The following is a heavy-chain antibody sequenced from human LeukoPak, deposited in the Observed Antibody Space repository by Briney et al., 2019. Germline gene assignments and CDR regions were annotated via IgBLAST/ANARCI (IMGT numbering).Heavy chain of an antibody. D-gene: IGHD2-21*02. J-gene: IGHJ4*02. V-gene: IGHV3-48*02. CDR3: ARAVTVVTRGGLVIDY. Sequence: GGSLRLSCVASGVTFSSYSMNWVRQAPGKGLEWVSYISSSSNTIYYADSVKGRFTISRDNAKNSLFLQMNSLRDEDTSVYYCARAVTVVTRGGLVIDYWGQGTLVTVSS. CDR1: GVTFSSYS. CDR2: ISSSSNTI.